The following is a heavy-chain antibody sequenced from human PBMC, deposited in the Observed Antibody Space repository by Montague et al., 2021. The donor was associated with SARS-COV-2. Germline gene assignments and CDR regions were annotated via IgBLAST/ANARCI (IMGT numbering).Heavy chain of an antibody. V-gene: IGHV3-23*01. CDR2: ISGSGGST. J-gene: IGHJ6*02. CDR3: AKDIAVLGELSYYYGMDV. Sequence: SLRLSCAASGFTFISYAMSWVRQAPGKGLEWVSAISGSGGSTYYADSVKGRFTISRDNSKNTLYLQMNSLRAEDTAVYYCAKDIAVLGELSYYYGMDVWGQGTTVTVSS. CDR1: GFTFISYA. D-gene: IGHD3-10*01.